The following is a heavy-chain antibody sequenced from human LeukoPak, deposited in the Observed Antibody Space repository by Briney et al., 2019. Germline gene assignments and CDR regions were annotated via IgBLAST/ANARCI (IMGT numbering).Heavy chain of an antibody. J-gene: IGHJ4*02. CDR1: RFTSSNDA. Sequence: GGSLRLSCAASRFTSSNDAMSWVRRAPGKGLEWVSAISGSGGSTFYADSVKGRFTISRDNSKNTLYLQMNSLRADDTAVYYCAKVGGGFNPTLYFDFWGQGTLVTVPS. V-gene: IGHV3-23*01. D-gene: IGHD3-16*01. CDR3: AKVGGGFNPTLYFDF. CDR2: ISGSGGST.